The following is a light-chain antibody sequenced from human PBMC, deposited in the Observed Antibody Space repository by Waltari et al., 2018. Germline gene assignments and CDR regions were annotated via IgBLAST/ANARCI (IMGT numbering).Light chain of an antibody. CDR1: SSNVGSNT. V-gene: IGLV1-44*01. CDR3: ATWDANLNAL. CDR2: DNN. J-gene: IGLJ3*02. Sequence: QSELTQPHSASGTPGQTVTIPCSGSSSNVGSNTVNWYQQLPGTDPKLLIYDNNQRPSGVPDRFSGSKSGTSASLAISGLQSEDEAAYYCATWDANLNALFGGGTKLTVL.